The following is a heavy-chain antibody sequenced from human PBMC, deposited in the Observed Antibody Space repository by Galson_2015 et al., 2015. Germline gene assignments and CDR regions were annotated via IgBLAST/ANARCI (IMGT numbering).Heavy chain of an antibody. CDR1: GYTFTSSY. Sequence: VSCKASGYTFTSSYMHWVRQAPGQGLEGMGIINPSGGSTSYAQKFQGRVTMTRNTSISTAYMELSSLRSEDTAVYYCARGALPILVVPAALPWYYYGMAVWGQGTTVTVSS. CDR3: ARGALPILVVPAALPWYYYGMAV. D-gene: IGHD2-2*01. CDR2: INPSGGST. J-gene: IGHJ6*02. V-gene: IGHV1-46*01.